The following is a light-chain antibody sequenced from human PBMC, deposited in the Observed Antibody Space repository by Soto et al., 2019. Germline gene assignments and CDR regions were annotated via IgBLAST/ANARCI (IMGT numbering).Light chain of an antibody. CDR1: ESVNSW. Sequence: DIRITQSPSTLSASLGDRVTITCRASESVNSWVAWFQQKPGKAPKLLIYRASSLESGVPYRFSGSGSGTEFTLIISSLQPDDFATYYCQQYNSYRRTFGQGTKVDVK. J-gene: IGKJ1*01. CDR2: RAS. CDR3: QQYNSYRRT. V-gene: IGKV1-5*03.